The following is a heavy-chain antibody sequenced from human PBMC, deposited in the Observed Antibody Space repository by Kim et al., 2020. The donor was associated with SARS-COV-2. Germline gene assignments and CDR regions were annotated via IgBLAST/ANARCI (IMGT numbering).Heavy chain of an antibody. CDR2: IIPVFGSE. CDR3: ATSLRYCSTTSCFPFDF. V-gene: IGHV1-69*06. CDR1: GGTFSSHA. J-gene: IGHJ4*02. Sequence: ASVKVSCRASGGTFSSHAISWVRQAPGHGLEWMGGIIPVFGSENYAQKFQGRVTITEDTSTSTAYMELSSLRSEDTVVYYCATSLRYCSTTSCFPFDFWGQGTLVTVSS. D-gene: IGHD2-2*01.